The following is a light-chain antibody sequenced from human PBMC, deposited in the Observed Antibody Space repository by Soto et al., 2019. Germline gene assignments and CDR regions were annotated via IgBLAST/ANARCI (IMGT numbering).Light chain of an antibody. CDR3: QQSYSTPQT. J-gene: IGKJ1*01. V-gene: IGKV3-20*01. CDR1: QSVSSSY. Sequence: EIVLTQSPCTLSFSPGERATLSCRASQSVSSSYLAWYQQKPGQAPRLLIYGASSRATGIPDRFSGSGSGTDFTLTISRLEPEDFAVYYCQQSYSTPQTFGQGTKVDIK. CDR2: GAS.